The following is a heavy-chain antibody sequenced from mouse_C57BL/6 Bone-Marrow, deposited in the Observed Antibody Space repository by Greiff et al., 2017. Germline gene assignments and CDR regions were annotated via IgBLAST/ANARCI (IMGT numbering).Heavy chain of an antibody. CDR2: IDPENGDT. CDR1: GFNIKDDY. CDR3: TTRVFTTPHFDY. V-gene: IGHV14-4*01. J-gene: IGHJ2*01. Sequence: EVQLQQSGAELVRPGASVKLSCTASGFNIKDDYMHWVKQRPEQGLEWIGWIDPENGDTEYASKFQGKATITADTSSNTAYLQLSSLTSEDTAVYYCTTRVFTTPHFDYWGQGTTLTVSS. D-gene: IGHD1-1*01.